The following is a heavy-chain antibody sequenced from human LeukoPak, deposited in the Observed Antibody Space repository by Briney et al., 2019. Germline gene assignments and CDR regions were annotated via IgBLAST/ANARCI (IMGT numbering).Heavy chain of an antibody. Sequence: ASVKVSCKASGYTFTSYGISWVRQAPGQGLEWMGWMNPNSGNTGYAQKFQGRVTMTRNTSISTAYMELSSLRSEDTAVYYCARDSTVTTYVWHYYYYYGMDVWGQGTTVTVSS. CDR1: GYTFTSYG. V-gene: IGHV1-8*02. CDR3: ARDSTVTTYVWHYYYYYGMDV. J-gene: IGHJ6*02. CDR2: MNPNSGNT. D-gene: IGHD4-11*01.